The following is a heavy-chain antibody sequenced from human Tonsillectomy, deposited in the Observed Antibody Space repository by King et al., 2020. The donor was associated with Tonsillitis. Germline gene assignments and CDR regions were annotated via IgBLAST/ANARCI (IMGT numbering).Heavy chain of an antibody. CDR3: ARQGIVPPAIYDY. J-gene: IGHJ4*02. CDR2: IYPDDSDT. V-gene: IGHV5-51*01. D-gene: IGHD2-2*02. Sequence: VQLVESGAEVKKPGESLKISCQGSGYTFTNHWIGWVRQMPGKGLEWMGIIYPDDSDTRYSPSFRGQVTISVDKSISTAYLQWSSLKASDTAIYYCARQGIVPPAIYDYWGQGTLVTVSS. CDR1: GYTFTNHW.